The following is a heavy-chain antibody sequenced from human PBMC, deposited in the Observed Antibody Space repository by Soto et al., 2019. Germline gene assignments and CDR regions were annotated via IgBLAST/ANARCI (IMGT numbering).Heavy chain of an antibody. J-gene: IGHJ3*02. CDR1: GYTFTTYF. Sequence: ASVKVSCKASGYTFTTYFMHWVRQAPVQALEWMVIINPSCGSTRYAQKFQGRVTMTRDTSTSTVYMELSSLRSDDTAVYYCARALRSPRMQWLVSDDFDIWGKVTPVTGSS. CDR2: INPSCGST. V-gene: IGHV1-46*01. D-gene: IGHD6-19*01. CDR3: ARALRSPRMQWLVSDDFDI.